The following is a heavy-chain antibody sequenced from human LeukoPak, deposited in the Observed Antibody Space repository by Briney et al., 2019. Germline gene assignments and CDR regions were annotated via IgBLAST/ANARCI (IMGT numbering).Heavy chain of an antibody. Sequence: SETLSLTCTVSGGSISSHYWSWIRQPPGKGLEWIGYIYYSGSTNYNPSLKSRVTISVDTSKNQFSLKLSSVTAADTAVYYCARDLAGAARMDVWGKGTTVTVSS. V-gene: IGHV4-59*11. CDR2: IYYSGST. CDR1: GGSISSHY. J-gene: IGHJ6*04. CDR3: ARDLAGAARMDV. D-gene: IGHD6-6*01.